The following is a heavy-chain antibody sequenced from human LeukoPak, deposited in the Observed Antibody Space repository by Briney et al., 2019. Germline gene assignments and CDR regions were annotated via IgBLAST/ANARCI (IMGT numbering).Heavy chain of an antibody. V-gene: IGHV4-59*11. CDR3: ARAHLSHYDFWSGYYLSSLGATPYYYNYMDV. J-gene: IGHJ6*03. Sequence: SETLSLTCTVAGGSISSHYWSWIRQPPGKGLEWIGYIYYSGSTNYNPSLKSRVTISVDTSKNQFSLKLSSVTAADTAVYYCARAHLSHYDFWSGYYLSSLGATPYYYNYMDVWGKGTTVTVSS. D-gene: IGHD3-3*01. CDR1: GGSISSHY. CDR2: IYYSGST.